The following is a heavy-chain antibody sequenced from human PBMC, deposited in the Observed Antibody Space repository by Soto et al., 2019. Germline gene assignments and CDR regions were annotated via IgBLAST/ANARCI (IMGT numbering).Heavy chain of an antibody. J-gene: IGHJ5*02. D-gene: IGHD3-3*01. CDR3: ARGGFWSGSYSWFDP. Sequence: QVQLVQSGAEVKKPGSSVKVSCKTSGGTISNYAISWVRQAPGQGLEWMGGIIPLFGTTNYAQKFQGRVTITAEEPTRTAYMEVSSVGSEGTAVYYCARGGFWSGSYSWFDPWGQGTLVAVSS. V-gene: IGHV1-69*12. CDR2: IIPLFGTT. CDR1: GGTISNYA.